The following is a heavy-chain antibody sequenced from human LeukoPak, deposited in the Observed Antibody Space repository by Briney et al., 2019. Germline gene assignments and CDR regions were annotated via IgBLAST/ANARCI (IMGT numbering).Heavy chain of an antibody. V-gene: IGHV3-7*01. CDR3: ARGRGPGRYFDWLFDDAFDI. Sequence: TGGSLRLSCAASGFTFSSYWMSWVRQAPGKGLEWVANIKQDGSEKYYVDSVKGRFTISRDNAKNSLYLQMNSLRAEDTAVYYCARGRGPGRYFDWLFDDAFDIWGQGTMVTVSS. D-gene: IGHD3-9*01. CDR2: IKQDGSEK. J-gene: IGHJ3*02. CDR1: GFTFSSYW.